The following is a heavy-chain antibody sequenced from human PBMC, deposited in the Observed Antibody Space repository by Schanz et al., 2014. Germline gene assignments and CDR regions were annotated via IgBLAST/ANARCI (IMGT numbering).Heavy chain of an antibody. Sequence: EVQLAESGGGLVQPGGSLRLSCTASGFTFSNYWMHWVRQAPGKGLVWVSRINGDGSRTAYADSVTGRFTISRDNSKNSLYLQMNSLRAEDTAVYYCAKDLGVDCGDGCFNWYFDLWGRGTLVTVSS. CDR3: AKDLGVDCGDGCFNWYFDL. CDR2: INGDGSRT. D-gene: IGHD2-21*02. V-gene: IGHV3-74*02. CDR1: GFTFSNYW. J-gene: IGHJ2*01.